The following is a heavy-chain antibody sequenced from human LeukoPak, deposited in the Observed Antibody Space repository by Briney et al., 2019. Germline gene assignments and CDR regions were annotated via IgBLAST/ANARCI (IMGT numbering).Heavy chain of an antibody. CDR1: GGTLSSYT. J-gene: IGHJ1*01. D-gene: IGHD1-26*01. CDR3: ARALIVGATIGAFQH. V-gene: IGHV1-69*02. Sequence: SVKVSCKSSGGTLSSYTISWVRQAPGQGLEWMGRIIPILGIANYEQKSQGRVTITDDKSTSTAYMELSSLRSEDTAVYYCARALIVGATIGAFQHWGQGTLVTVSS. CDR2: IIPILGIA.